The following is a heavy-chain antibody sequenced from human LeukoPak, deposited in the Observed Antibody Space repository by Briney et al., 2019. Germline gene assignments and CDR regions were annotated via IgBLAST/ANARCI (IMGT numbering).Heavy chain of an antibody. CDR2: IKNKGDGETR. J-gene: IGHJ3*01. CDR1: GFTFSIAW. Sequence: GGSLRLSCAASGFTFSIAWMSWVRQAPGKGPEWVARIKNKGDGETRDYAAPVKDRFIISRDDSKNMLYLQMNSLKTEDTAIYYCAAVGEWLSNAFNLWGQGTMVTVSA. CDR3: AAVGEWLSNAFNL. D-gene: IGHD3-22*01. V-gene: IGHV3-15*01.